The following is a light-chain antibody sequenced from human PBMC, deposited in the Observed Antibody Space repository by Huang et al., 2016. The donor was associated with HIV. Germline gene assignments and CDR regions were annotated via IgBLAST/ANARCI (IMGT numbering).Light chain of an antibody. Sequence: DIQMTQSSSTLSASVGDRVTIACRASQSISTWLAWYQPKPGRAPHLWIYEASTLESGVPSRFSGGGSGTDFTLTISSLQPDDFATYYCQQYNSFPWTFGQGTKVEV. CDR3: QQYNSFPWT. CDR1: QSISTW. CDR2: EAS. V-gene: IGKV1-5*03. J-gene: IGKJ1*01.